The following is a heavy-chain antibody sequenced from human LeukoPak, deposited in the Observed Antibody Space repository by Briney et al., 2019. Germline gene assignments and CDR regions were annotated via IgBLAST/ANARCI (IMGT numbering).Heavy chain of an antibody. D-gene: IGHD5-12*01. V-gene: IGHV3-23*01. CDR3: AKAFSAYENWPPNWFDP. CDR2: ISGSGGGT. Sequence: PAGSLRLSCAASGFTFSTFAMGWVRQAPGKGLEWGSAISGSGGGTYNADSVKGRLTISRDNSKNTLYLQMSSLRAEDTAVYYCAKAFSAYENWPPNWFDPWGQGTLVTVSS. CDR1: GFTFSTFA. J-gene: IGHJ5*02.